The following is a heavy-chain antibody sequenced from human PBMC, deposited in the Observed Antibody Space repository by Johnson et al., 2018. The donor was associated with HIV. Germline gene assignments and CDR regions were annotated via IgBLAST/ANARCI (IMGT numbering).Heavy chain of an antibody. D-gene: IGHD3-10*01. CDR1: GFTFSSYG. J-gene: IGHJ3*02. V-gene: IGHV3-30*02. Sequence: QMQLVESGGGVVQPGGSLRLSCAASGFTFSSYGMHWVRQAPGKGLEWVAFIRYDGSNKYYADSVKGRFTISRDNSKNTLYLQMNSLRAEDTAVYYCARPVPDYYGSGSYSHDAFDIWGQGTMVTVSA. CDR2: IRYDGSNK. CDR3: ARPVPDYYGSGSYSHDAFDI.